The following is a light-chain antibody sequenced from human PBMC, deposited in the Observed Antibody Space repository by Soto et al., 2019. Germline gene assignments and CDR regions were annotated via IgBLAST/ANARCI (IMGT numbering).Light chain of an antibody. J-gene: IGLJ3*02. CDR3: SSYTRSSTWV. CDR1: SSDVGGYNY. V-gene: IGLV2-14*01. CDR2: EVS. Sequence: QSALTQPASVSGSPGQSITISCTGTSSDVGGYNYVSWYQQHPGKAPKLMIYEVSNRLSGVSNRFSGSKSGNTASLTISGLQAEDEADYYCSSYTRSSTWVFGGGTKVTV.